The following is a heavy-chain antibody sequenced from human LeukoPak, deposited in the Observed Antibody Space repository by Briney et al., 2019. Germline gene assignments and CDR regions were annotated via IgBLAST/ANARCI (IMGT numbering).Heavy chain of an antibody. J-gene: IGHJ5*02. CDR2: IYSGGST. V-gene: IGHV3-53*01. D-gene: IGHD2-15*01. CDR3: AREYCSGGSCYWFDP. CDR1: GFTVSGNF. Sequence: GGSLRLSCAASGFTVSGNFMSWVRQAPGQGLEWVSVIYSGGSTYYADSVKGRFTISRDNSKNTLYLQMNSLRAEDTAVYYCAREYCSGGSCYWFDPWGQGTLVTVSS.